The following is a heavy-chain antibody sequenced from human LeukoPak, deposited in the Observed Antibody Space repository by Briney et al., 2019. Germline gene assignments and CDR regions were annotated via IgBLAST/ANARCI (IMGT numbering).Heavy chain of an antibody. J-gene: IGHJ4*02. CDR2: IWYDGSNK. V-gene: IGHV3-33*01. Sequence: GGSQRLSCAASGFTFSSYAMHWVRQAPGKGRKWVAVIWYDGSNKYYADSVKGRFTISRDNSKNTVSLQMNSLRVGDTAVYYCARDSQLGGHFDYWGQGTLVTVSS. CDR1: GFTFSSYA. D-gene: IGHD1-1*01. CDR3: ARDSQLGGHFDY.